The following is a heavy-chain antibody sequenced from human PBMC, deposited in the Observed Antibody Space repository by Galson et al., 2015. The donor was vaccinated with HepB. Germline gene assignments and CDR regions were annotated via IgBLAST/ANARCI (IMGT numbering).Heavy chain of an antibody. CDR3: ARERLHSRGVIVKFDY. Sequence: SVKVSCKAFGGTFSSYAISWVRQAPGQGLEWMGRIIPILGIANYAQKFQGRVTITADKSTSTAYMELSSLRSEDTAVYYCARERLHSRGVIVKFDYWGQGTLVTVSS. CDR2: IIPILGIA. V-gene: IGHV1-69*04. CDR1: GGTFSSYA. J-gene: IGHJ4*02. D-gene: IGHD3-16*02.